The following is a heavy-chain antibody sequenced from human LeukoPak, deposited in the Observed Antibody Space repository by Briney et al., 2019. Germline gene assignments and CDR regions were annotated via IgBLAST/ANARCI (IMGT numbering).Heavy chain of an antibody. V-gene: IGHV1-2*06. J-gene: IGHJ4*02. CDR1: GFTFTGYY. D-gene: IGHD3-10*01. Sequence: GSLKLSCEASGFTFTGYYMHWVRQAPGQGLEWMGRINPNSGGTNYAQTFPGRVTMSRDMSISTAYMELSRLRSDDTAVYYCARERYYYGSGSYLTFDYGGEGTLVTVSS. CDR3: ARERYYYGSGSYLTFDY. CDR2: INPNSGGT.